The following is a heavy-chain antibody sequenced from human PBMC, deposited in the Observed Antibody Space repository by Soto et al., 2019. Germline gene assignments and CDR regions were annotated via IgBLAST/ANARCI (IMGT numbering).Heavy chain of an antibody. Sequence: QVQLVQSGAEVKKPGSSVKVSCKASGGTFSSYTISWVRQAPGQGLEWMGRIIPILGIANYAQKFQGRVTITADKSTRTAYMELSSLRSEDTAVYYCARGGGYSYYYGMYVWGQGTTVTVSS. CDR3: ARGGGYSYYYGMYV. CDR2: IIPILGIA. V-gene: IGHV1-69*02. J-gene: IGHJ6*02. D-gene: IGHD3-10*01. CDR1: GGTFSSYT.